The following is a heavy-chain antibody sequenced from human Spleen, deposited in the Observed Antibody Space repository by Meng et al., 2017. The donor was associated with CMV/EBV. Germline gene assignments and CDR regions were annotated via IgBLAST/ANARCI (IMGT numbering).Heavy chain of an antibody. CDR1: GLTFSSYC. Sequence: GESLKISRAASGLTFSSYCMSWVRQAPGKGLEWVSNIKQDGSEKYYVDSVKGRFTISRDHSKNTLYLQMNSLRAEDTAVYYCARDNSPYGYCTNGVCRGMDVWGKGTTVTVSS. D-gene: IGHD2-8*01. CDR3: ARDNSPYGYCTNGVCRGMDV. J-gene: IGHJ6*04. CDR2: IKQDGSEK. V-gene: IGHV3-7*01.